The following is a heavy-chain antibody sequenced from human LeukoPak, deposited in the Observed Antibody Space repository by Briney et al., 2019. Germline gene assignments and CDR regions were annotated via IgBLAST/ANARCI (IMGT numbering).Heavy chain of an antibody. J-gene: IGHJ4*02. Sequence: QSGGSLRLSCAASGFTFSRYGMHWVRQAPGKGLEWVAVIWYDGNNKYYADSVKGRFTISRDNSKNTLYLQMDSLRAEDTAVYYCASGGEVPALNFDYWGQGNLVTVSS. CDR1: GFTFSRYG. CDR3: ASGGEVPALNFDY. CDR2: IWYDGNNK. V-gene: IGHV3-33*01. D-gene: IGHD2-2*01.